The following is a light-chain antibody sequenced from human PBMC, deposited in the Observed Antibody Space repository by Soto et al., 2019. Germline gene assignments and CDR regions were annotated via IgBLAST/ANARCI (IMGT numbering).Light chain of an antibody. CDR2: EVT. V-gene: IGLV2-23*02. J-gene: IGLJ1*01. CDR3: CSYAGHSTYV. CDR1: SSDVGSYNL. Sequence: QSVLTQPASVSGSPGQSITISCTETSSDVGSYNLVSWYQQHPGKAPKLMIYEVTKRPSGVSNRFSGSKSGNAASLTISGLQAEDETDYYCCSYAGHSTYVFGTGTKVTV.